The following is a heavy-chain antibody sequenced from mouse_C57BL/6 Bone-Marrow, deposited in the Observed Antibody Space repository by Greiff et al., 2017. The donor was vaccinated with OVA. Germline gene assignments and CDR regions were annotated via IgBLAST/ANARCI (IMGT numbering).Heavy chain of an antibody. V-gene: IGHV8-8*01. D-gene: IGHD1-1*01. CDR2: IWWDDDK. CDR3: ARPHYYYYGRSLWGDY. Sequence: QVTLKVSGPGILQPSQTLSLTCSFSGFSLSTFGMGVGWIRQPSGKGLEWLAHIWWDDDKYYNPALKSLLTISKDTAKNQGFLKIANVDTADTATYYCARPHYYYYGRSLWGDYWGQGTTLTVSS. J-gene: IGHJ2*01. CDR1: GFSLSTFGMG.